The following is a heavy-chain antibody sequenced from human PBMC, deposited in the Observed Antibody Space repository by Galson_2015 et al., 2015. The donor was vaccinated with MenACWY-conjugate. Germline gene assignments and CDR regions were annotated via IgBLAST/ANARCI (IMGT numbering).Heavy chain of an antibody. Sequence: ETLSLTCAVYGGSFSGYYWSWVRQPPGKGLEWVGEVNHSGSTNYNPSLKSRVTISVDTSENQFSLRLSSVTAADTAVYYCARGEKSQQLYYYYAMDVWGQGTTVTVSS. V-gene: IGHV4-34*01. J-gene: IGHJ6*02. CDR3: ARGEKSQQLYYYYAMDV. D-gene: IGHD6-13*01. CDR1: GGSFSGYY. CDR2: VNHSGST.